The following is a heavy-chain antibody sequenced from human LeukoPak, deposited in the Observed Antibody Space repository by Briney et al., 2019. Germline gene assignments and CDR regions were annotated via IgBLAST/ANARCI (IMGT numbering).Heavy chain of an antibody. J-gene: IGHJ6*03. CDR1: GGSFSGYY. D-gene: IGHD3-10*01. CDR2: INHSGST. V-gene: IGHV4-34*01. Sequence: SETLSLTCAVYGGSFSGYYWSWIRQPPGKGLEWIGEINHSGSTNYNPSLKSRVTISVDTSKNQFSLKLSSVTAADTAVYYCARLRAYYGSGSRYYYYYMDVWGKGTTVTISS. CDR3: ARLRAYYGSGSRYYYYYMDV.